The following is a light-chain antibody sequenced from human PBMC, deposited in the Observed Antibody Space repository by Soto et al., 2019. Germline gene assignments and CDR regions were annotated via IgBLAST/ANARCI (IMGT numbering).Light chain of an antibody. CDR2: EVV. CDR3: KSYAGSNTYV. V-gene: IGLV2-8*01. Sequence: QSALTQPPSASGSPGQSVTISCTGTKNDIGVYDFVSWYQHQPGKAPRLIIYEVVQRPSGVPDRFSGSKSGNTASLTVSGLQAADEADYFCKSYAGSNTYVFRSGTKLPV. CDR1: KNDIGVYDF. J-gene: IGLJ1*01.